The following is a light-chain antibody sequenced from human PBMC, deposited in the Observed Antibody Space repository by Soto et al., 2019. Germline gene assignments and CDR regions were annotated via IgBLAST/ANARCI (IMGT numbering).Light chain of an antibody. CDR1: QSLLHSNGYNY. V-gene: IGKV2-28*01. CDR2: LGS. Sequence: DSVMTQSTLSLPVTPGEPASISFRSIQSLLHSNGYNYLDWYLQKPGQSPQLLIYLGSNRASGVPDRFSGSGSGTDFTLKISRVEAEDVVVYYCMQGLQPPLTFGGGSKVDIK. J-gene: IGKJ4*01. CDR3: MQGLQPPLT.